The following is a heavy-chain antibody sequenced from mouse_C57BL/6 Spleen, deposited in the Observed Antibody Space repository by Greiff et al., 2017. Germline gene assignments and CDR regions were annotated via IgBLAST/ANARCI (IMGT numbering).Heavy chain of an antibody. CDR1: GYTFTSYW. D-gene: IGHD2-3*01. Sequence: QVQLQQPGAELVKPGASVKLSCKASGYTFTSYWMHWVKQRPGRGLEWIGRIDPNSGGTKYNEKFKSKATLTVDKPSSTAYMPLSSLTSEDSAVYYCASSEDGYHWYFDVWGTGTTVTVSS. V-gene: IGHV1-72*01. CDR3: ASSEDGYHWYFDV. J-gene: IGHJ1*03. CDR2: IDPNSGGT.